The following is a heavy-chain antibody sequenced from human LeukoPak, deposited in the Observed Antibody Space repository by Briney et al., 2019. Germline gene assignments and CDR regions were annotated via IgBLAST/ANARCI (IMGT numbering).Heavy chain of an antibody. CDR3: AKRRNSVYEFDN. J-gene: IGHJ5*02. Sequence: GGSLRLSCAASGFTFSSYAMSWVRQAPGKGLEWVSAISGSGGSTCYADSVKGRFTISRDNSKNTLHLQMNSLRVDDTAVYFCAKRRNSVYEFDNWGQGTPVTVSS. CDR2: ISGSGGST. CDR1: GFTFSSYA. D-gene: IGHD5-12*01. V-gene: IGHV3-23*01.